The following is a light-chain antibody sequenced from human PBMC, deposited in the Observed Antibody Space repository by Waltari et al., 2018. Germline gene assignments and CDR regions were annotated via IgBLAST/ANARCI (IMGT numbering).Light chain of an antibody. J-gene: IGKJ2*01. V-gene: IGKV4-1*01. CDR2: WAS. CDR3: QQYYSTPPYT. Sequence: DIVMTQSPDSLAVSLGERATINCRSSQSVLYSSNNQNYLAWYQQKPGQPPKLLIYWASTREFGVPDRFSGSGSGTDFTLTISSLQAEDVAVYHCQQYYSTPPYTFGQGTKLEIK. CDR1: QSVLYSSNNQNY.